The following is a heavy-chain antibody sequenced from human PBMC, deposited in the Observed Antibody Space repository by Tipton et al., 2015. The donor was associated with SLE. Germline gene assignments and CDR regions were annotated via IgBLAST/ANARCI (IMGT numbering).Heavy chain of an antibody. CDR1: GGSIISSSW. Sequence: TLSLTCAVSGGSIISSSWWSWVRQPPGKGLEWIGYTYQSGSTYYNPSLKSRVTISVDRSKNQFSLNLSSVTAADTAVYYCARPRNWARGGWFDPWGQGTLVTVSS. D-gene: IGHD3-16*01. CDR3: ARPRNWARGGWFDP. CDR2: TYQSGST. V-gene: IGHV4-4*02. J-gene: IGHJ5*02.